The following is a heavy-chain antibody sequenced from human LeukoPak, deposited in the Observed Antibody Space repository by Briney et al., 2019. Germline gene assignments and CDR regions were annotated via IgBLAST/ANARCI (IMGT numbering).Heavy chain of an antibody. J-gene: IGHJ6*03. D-gene: IGHD5-12*01. CDR1: GGSISSYY. V-gene: IGHV4-59*01. Sequence: PSETLPLTCTVSGGSISSYYWSWIRQPPGKGLEWIGYIYYSGSTNYNPSLKSRVTISVDTSKNQFSLKLSSVTAADTAVYYCAREWGGGYSCYDYDYYYYYMDVWGKGTTVTVSS. CDR2: IYYSGST. CDR3: AREWGGGYSCYDYDYYYYYMDV.